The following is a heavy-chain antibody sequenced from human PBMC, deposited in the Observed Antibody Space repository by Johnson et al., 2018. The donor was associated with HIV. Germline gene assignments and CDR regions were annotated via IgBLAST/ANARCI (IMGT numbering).Heavy chain of an antibody. D-gene: IGHD6-19*01. CDR2: ISWNSGNI. J-gene: IGHJ3*02. Sequence: VQLVESGGDLVQPGRSLRLSCAASGFSFDDYAMNWVRQAPGKGLEWVSGISWNSGNIVYADSVKGRFTVSRDNSKNSLYLQMKSLRAEDTALYYCAKDMVGVAVVGVFDIWGQGTLVTVSS. CDR1: GFSFDDYA. V-gene: IGHV3-9*01. CDR3: AKDMVGVAVVGVFDI.